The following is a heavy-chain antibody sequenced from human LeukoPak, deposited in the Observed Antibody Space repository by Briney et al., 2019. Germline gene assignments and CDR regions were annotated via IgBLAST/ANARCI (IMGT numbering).Heavy chain of an antibody. J-gene: IGHJ3*02. CDR2: INTNTGNP. V-gene: IGHV7-4-1*02. Sequence: ASVKVSCKASGYTFTSYAMNWVRQAPGQGLEWMGWINTNTGNPTYAQGFTGRFVFSLDTSVSTAYLQISSLKAEDTAVYYCARLNKPDGYNDAFDIWGQGTMVTASS. CDR1: GYTFTSYA. D-gene: IGHD5-24*01. CDR3: ARLNKPDGYNDAFDI.